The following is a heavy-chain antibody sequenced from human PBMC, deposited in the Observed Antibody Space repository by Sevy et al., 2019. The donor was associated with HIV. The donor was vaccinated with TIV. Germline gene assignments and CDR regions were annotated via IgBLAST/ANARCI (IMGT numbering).Heavy chain of an antibody. CDR2: IRGKRNSGTT. J-gene: IGHJ4*02. CDR1: GFTFTNAW. D-gene: IGHD3-22*01. CDR3: TTESNNFDRSTGNREGVAIAY. V-gene: IGHV3-15*07. Sequence: GGSLRLSCAASGFTFTNAWMNWVRQAPGMRLEWVGRIRGKRNSGTTDYAAPVEGTFTISSDDSKNTLNLQMPSLKNEDTTVYYCTTESNNFDRSTGNREGVAIAYWGQGRLVTVSS.